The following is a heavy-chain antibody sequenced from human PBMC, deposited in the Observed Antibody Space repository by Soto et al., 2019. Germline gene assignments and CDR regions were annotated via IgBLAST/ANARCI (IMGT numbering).Heavy chain of an antibody. CDR3: ARTQSVFDY. Sequence: SQTLSLTCAISGDSVSSNSGAWNWIRQSPSRGLEWLGRTYSRSKWYNEYAVSVKGRISINTATSKNQFSLQLNSVTPENSAVYYCARTQSVFDYWGQGTQVTVS. J-gene: IGHJ4*02. CDR1: GDSVSSNSGA. CDR2: TYSRSKWYN. V-gene: IGHV6-1*01.